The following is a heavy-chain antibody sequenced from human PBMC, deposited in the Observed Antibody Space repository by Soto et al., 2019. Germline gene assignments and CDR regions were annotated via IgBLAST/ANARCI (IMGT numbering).Heavy chain of an antibody. CDR1: GGTFSTDS. Sequence: QVQLVQSGAEVKKPGSSVKVSCKASGGTFSTDSISWVRQAPGQGLEWMGGIIPMFGTANNAQKFQGRVTITADEATSTAYMELSRLRSEDTAVYFCAREIGGYYGMDVWGQGTTVTVAS. J-gene: IGHJ6*02. D-gene: IGHD2-15*01. CDR2: IIPMFGTA. V-gene: IGHV1-69*12. CDR3: AREIGGYYGMDV.